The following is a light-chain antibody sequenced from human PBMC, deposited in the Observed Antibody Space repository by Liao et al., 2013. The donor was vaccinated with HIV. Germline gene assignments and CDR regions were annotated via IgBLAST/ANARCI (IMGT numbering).Light chain of an antibody. J-gene: IGLJ2*01. V-gene: IGLV3-21*01. CDR3: QAWDRSADVV. CDR1: TIGSKS. CDR2: QDT. Sequence: SYALTQPPSVSVSPGKTASITCGGNTIGSKSVHWYQHPPGQSPVVLIYQDTKRPSGIPERFSGSNSGNTATLTISGTQAMDEADYFCQAWDRSADVVFGGGTKLTVL.